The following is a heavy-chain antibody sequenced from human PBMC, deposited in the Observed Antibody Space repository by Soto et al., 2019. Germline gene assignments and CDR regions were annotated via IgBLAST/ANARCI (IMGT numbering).Heavy chain of an antibody. J-gene: IGHJ4*02. V-gene: IGHV1-2*02. D-gene: IGHD1-26*01. Sequence: QVQLVQSGTEVKKPGASVKVSCKASGYTITAYYIHWVRQAPGQGLEWMGWIDPRSGGTVYAQNFQGRVTMTRDPSISTVYMDLSGLRSDDTALYYCARDDYGIYPYWGQGTLVTVSS. CDR2: IDPRSGGT. CDR3: ARDDYGIYPY. CDR1: GYTITAYY.